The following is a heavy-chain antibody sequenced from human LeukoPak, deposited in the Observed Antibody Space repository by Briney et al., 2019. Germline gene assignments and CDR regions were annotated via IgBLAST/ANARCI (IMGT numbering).Heavy chain of an antibody. CDR2: IYYSRST. CDR1: GGSISSYY. V-gene: IGHV4-59*08. J-gene: IGHJ5*02. Sequence: PSETLSLTCTVSGGSISSYYWSWIRQPPGKGLEWIGYIYYSRSTNYNPSLKSRVTISVDTSKNQFSLKLSSVTAADTAVYYCARHRDNWFDPWGQGTLVTVSS. D-gene: IGHD3-10*01. CDR3: ARHRDNWFDP.